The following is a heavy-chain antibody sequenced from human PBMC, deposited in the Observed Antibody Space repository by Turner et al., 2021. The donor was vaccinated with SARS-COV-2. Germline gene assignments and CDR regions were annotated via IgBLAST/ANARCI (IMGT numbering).Heavy chain of an antibody. D-gene: IGHD3-3*01. V-gene: IGHV4-39*01. CDR3: AGPGVTMVGVGRPWAFDI. Sequence: QLQLEESGPGLLKPSESLCLTCTVSRRPISSSSYSWGGTRQPPGKGPEWIGSSHYSGSTYYNPSLKGRVTISVDTPTDQCTQKLSSVTAADTAVYYCAGPGVTMVGVGRPWAFDIGGQGKTVTVSS. CDR1: RRPISSSSYS. J-gene: IGHJ3*02. CDR2: SHYSGST.